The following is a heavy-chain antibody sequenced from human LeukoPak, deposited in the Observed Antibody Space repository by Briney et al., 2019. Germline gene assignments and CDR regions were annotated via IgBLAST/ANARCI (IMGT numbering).Heavy chain of an antibody. CDR1: GFTFSSYG. V-gene: IGHV3-30*18. CDR2: ISYDGSNK. CDR3: AKDLTDYYGSGSYCNYFDY. J-gene: IGHJ4*02. D-gene: IGHD3-10*01. Sequence: PGGSLRLSCAASGFTFSSYGMPWVRQAPGKGLEWVAVISYDGSNKYYADSVKGRFTISRDNSKNTLYLQMNSLRAEDTAVYYCAKDLTDYYGSGSYCNYFDYWGQGTLVTVSS.